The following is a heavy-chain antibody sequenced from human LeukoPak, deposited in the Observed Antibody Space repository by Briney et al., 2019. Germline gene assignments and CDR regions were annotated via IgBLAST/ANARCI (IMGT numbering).Heavy chain of an antibody. V-gene: IGHV3-7*01. D-gene: IGHD3-10*01. CDR1: GFTFSTYW. Sequence: GGSLRLSCAASGFTFSTYWMSWARQAPGKGLEWVANIKQDGSEKYYVDSVKGRFTISRDNAKNSLYLQMNSLRAEDTAVYFCASRVVAAFDYWGQGTLVTVSS. CDR2: IKQDGSEK. J-gene: IGHJ4*02. CDR3: ASRVVAAFDY.